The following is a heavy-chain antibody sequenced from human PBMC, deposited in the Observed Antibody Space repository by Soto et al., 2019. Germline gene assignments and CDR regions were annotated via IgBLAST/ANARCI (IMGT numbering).Heavy chain of an antibody. D-gene: IGHD2-15*01. J-gene: IGHJ4*02. Sequence: GGSLRLSCAASGFTINDYAMHWVRQAPGKGLEWVSGIYWNSNRRDYADSVKGRFTISRDNAANSLYLHMNSLREEDTAFYYCGKDITPGGLDYCGQGALVTVSS. CDR3: GKDITPGGLDY. CDR1: GFTINDYA. CDR2: IYWNSNRR. V-gene: IGHV3-9*01.